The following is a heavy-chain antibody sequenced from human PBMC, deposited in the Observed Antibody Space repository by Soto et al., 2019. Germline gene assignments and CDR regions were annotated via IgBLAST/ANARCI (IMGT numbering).Heavy chain of an antibody. CDR2: ISSSGSPI. CDR1: GFTFSSYA. D-gene: IGHD3-16*01. CDR3: ARQTPLASVDY. J-gene: IGHJ4*02. V-gene: IGHV3-48*02. Sequence: PGGSLRLSCAASGFTFSSYAMSWVRQAPGKGLEWISHISSSGSPIRYADSVRGRFTISRDNAKNILYLQMDSLRDEDTAVYYCARQTPLASVDYWGQGTLVTVSS.